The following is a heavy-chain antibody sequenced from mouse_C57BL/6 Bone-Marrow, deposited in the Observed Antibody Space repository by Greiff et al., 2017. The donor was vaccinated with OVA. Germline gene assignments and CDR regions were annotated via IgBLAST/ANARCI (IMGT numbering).Heavy chain of an antibody. Sequence: EVMLVESGGGLVKPGGSLKLSCAASGFTFSSYAMSWVHQTPEKRLEWVATISDGGSYTYYPDNVKGRFTISRDNAKNNLYLQLSHLKSEDTAMYYCARDLSNSWYFDVWGTGTTVTVSS. D-gene: IGHD2-5*01. V-gene: IGHV5-4*01. CDR3: ARDLSNSWYFDV. CDR1: GFTFSSYA. CDR2: ISDGGSYT. J-gene: IGHJ1*03.